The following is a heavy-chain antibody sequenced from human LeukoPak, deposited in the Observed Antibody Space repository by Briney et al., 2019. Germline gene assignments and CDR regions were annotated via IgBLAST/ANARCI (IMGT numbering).Heavy chain of an antibody. CDR2: INPNSGGT. D-gene: IGHD3-22*01. J-gene: IGHJ4*02. Sequence: ASVKVSCKASGYTFTGYYMHWVRQAPGQGLEWMGWINPNSGGTNYAQKFQGRVTITTDESTSTAYMELRSLRSDDTAVYYCARGFWYSSGDPDYWGQGTLVTVSS. V-gene: IGHV1-2*02. CDR1: GYTFTGYY. CDR3: ARGFWYSSGDPDY.